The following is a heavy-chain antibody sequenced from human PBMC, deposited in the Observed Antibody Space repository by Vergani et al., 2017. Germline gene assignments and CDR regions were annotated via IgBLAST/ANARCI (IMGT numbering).Heavy chain of an antibody. J-gene: IGHJ4*02. CDR1: GGTFSNYA. V-gene: IGHV1-46*03. CDR2: INPSGGHT. CDR3: ARGDYGILTGYRY. D-gene: IGHD3-9*01. Sequence: QVQLVQSGAEVKKPGSSVKVTCKASGGTFSNYAINWVRQAPGQGLEWMGIINPSGGHTNYAQKFQGRVTMTRDTSTSTVYMELSSLRSEDTAIYYCARGDYGILTGYRYWGQGTLVTVSA.